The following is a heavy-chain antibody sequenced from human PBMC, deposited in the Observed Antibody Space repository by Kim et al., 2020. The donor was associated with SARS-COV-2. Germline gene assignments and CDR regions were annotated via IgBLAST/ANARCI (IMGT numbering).Heavy chain of an antibody. CDR3: TGGVDTTSFHY. V-gene: IGHV3-23*01. CDR2: INGADRK. Sequence: GGSLRLSCEVSGAGFIFRTYALTWVRQAKGQGLEWGSCINGADRKWYADFVKGRLSISGDNSRSTEYVIKNSMRDENTVVYFCTGGVDTTSFHYW. CDR1: GAGFIFRTYA. D-gene: IGHD1-1*01. J-gene: IGHJ4*01.